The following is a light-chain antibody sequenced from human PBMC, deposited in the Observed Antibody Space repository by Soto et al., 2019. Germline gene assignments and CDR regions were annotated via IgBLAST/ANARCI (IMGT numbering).Light chain of an antibody. J-gene: IGLJ3*02. CDR3: ETWDRNIGGV. CDR1: SEYRNHI. V-gene: IGLV4-60*02. CDR2: LEGSGRY. Sequence: QSVLTQSSSASASPGSSGKLTCTLSSEYRNHIIAWHQQQPGKAPRYLVKLEGSGRYNKGNGVPDRFSGSSSGADRYLTISNLQFEDEADYYCETWDRNIGGVFGGGTKLTVL.